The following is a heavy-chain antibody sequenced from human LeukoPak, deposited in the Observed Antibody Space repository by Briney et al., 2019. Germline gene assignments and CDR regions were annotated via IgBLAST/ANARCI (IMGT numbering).Heavy chain of an antibody. V-gene: IGHV3-30*04. CDR1: GFTFSSYA. J-gene: IGHJ4*02. D-gene: IGHD4-17*01. Sequence: PGGSLRLSCAASGFTFSSYAMHWVRQAPGKGLEWVAVISYDGSNKYYADSVKGRFTISRDNSKNTLYLQMNSLRAEDTAVYYCARGEGTVTKATYFDYWGQGTLVTVSS. CDR2: ISYDGSNK. CDR3: ARGEGTVTKATYFDY.